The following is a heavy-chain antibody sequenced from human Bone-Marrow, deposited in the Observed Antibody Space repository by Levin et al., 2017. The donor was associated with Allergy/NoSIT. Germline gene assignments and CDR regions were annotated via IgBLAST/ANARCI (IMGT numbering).Heavy chain of an antibody. D-gene: IGHD4-17*01. CDR1: GFSFSGSS. CDR3: VRDGYGDSSFNS. CDR2: ISASGSTA. J-gene: IGHJ5*01. Sequence: PGGSLRLSCAASGFSFSGSSMNWVRQPPGKGPEWVSYISASGSTAFYANSVKGRFTMSRDNVKNSLSLQMNSLRDEDTAVYYCVRDGYGDSSFNSWGHGSLVIVSS. V-gene: IGHV3-48*02.